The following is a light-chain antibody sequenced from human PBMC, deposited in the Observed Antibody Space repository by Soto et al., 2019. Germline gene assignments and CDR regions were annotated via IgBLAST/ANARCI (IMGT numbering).Light chain of an antibody. CDR1: NSDVGTYNY. V-gene: IGLV2-8*01. Sequence: QSVLAQPPSASGSPGQSVTITCTGTNSDVGTYNYVSWYQHHPGKAPKFMIYEVSKRPLGVPDRFSGSKSGNTASLTVSGLQAEVEADYYYSSYPGSNNMVFGGGTKLTVL. CDR2: EVS. J-gene: IGLJ2*01. CDR3: SSYPGSNNMV.